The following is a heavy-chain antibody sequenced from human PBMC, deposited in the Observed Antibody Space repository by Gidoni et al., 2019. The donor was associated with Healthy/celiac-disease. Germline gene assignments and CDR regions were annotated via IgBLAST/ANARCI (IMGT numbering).Heavy chain of an antibody. CDR3: ARGSPTAQTQRRAFDY. V-gene: IGHV3-7*01. Sequence: EVQLVESGGGLVQPGGSLRLSCAASGFTFSSYWMSWVRQAPGKGLEWVANIKQDGSEKYYVDSVKGRFTISRDNAKNSLYLQMNSLRAEDTAVYYCARGSPTAQTQRRAFDYWGQGTLVTVSS. J-gene: IGHJ4*02. CDR1: GFTFSSYW. CDR2: IKQDGSEK.